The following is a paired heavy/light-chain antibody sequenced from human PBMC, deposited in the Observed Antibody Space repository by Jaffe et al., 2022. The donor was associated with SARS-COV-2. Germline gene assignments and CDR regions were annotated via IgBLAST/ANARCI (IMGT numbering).Heavy chain of an antibody. CDR3: ARGGGEGIPIFGPYGMDV. J-gene: IGHJ6*02. D-gene: IGHD3-3*01. CDR2: IYANGRT. CDR1: GGSISSNDYY. V-gene: IGHV4-61*02. Sequence: QVQLQESGPGLVKPSQTLSLTCTVSGGSISSNDYYWAWIRQPAGKGLEWIGRIYANGRTNYNPSLNSRATISVDTKKQFSLRLTSVTAADTAVYFCARGGGEGIPIFGPYGMDVWGQGTTVTVSS.
Light chain of an antibody. CDR2: ASS. J-gene: IGKJ2*01. CDR3: QQSYSNPNT. CDR1: QNIASY. V-gene: IGKV1-39*01. Sequence: DIQMTQSPLSLSASVGDRVTITCRASQNIASYLNWYHQRPRKAPTLLIYASSSLQSGVPSRFSGSGSGTDFTLTISSLQPEDYGTYYCQQSYSNPNTFGQGTKLEI.